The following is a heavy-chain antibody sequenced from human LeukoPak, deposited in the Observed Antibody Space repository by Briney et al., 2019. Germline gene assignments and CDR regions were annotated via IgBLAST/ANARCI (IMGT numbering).Heavy chain of an antibody. CDR3: ARGAGYFDY. V-gene: IGHV3-21*01. J-gene: IGHJ4*02. CDR2: ITGGSNYM. Sequence: GGSLRLSCAASGLPFSSYTMNWVRQAPGRGLEWVSSITGGSNYMYYRDSVKGRFTISRDNARNSLYLEMNSLRAEDTAVYYCARGAGYFDYWGQGTLVTVSS. CDR1: GLPFSSYT.